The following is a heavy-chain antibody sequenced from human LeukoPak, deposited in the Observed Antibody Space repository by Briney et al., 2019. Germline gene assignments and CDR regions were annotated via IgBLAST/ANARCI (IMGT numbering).Heavy chain of an antibody. CDR1: GYTFTGYY. J-gene: IGHJ4*02. V-gene: IGHV1-2*06. CDR3: ATEDGVN. D-gene: IGHD3-10*01. CDR2: INPSNSGT. Sequence: GASVKVSCKASGYTFTGYYMHWVRQAPVQGLEWMGRINPSNSGTNYAQKFQGRVTMTRDTSISTAYMELSRLRSDDTAVYYCATEDGVNWGQGTLVTVSS.